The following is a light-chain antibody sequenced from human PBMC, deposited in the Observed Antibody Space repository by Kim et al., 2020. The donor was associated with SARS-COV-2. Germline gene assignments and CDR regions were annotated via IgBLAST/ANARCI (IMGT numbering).Light chain of an antibody. Sequence: EIVLTQSPATLSLSPGERATLSCRASQRISSYLAWYQQKPGQAPRLLIYDASNRATGIPARFSGSGSGTDFTLTISSLEPEDFAVYYCQQRTSWPTVTFGGGTKVEI. J-gene: IGKJ4*01. CDR3: QQRTSWPTVT. CDR1: QRISSY. V-gene: IGKV3-11*01. CDR2: DAS.